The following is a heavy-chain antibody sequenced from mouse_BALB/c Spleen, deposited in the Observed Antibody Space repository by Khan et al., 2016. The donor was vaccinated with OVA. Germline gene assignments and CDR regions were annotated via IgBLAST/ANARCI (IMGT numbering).Heavy chain of an antibody. CDR3: ARRGDGYYGAMDY. Sequence: EVELVESGPGLVKPSQSLSLTCTVTGYSITSDYAWNWIRQFPGNKLEWMGYISYSGSTSYNPSLKSRISITRDTSKNQFFLQLNSVTTEDTATYDCARRGDGYYGAMDYWGQGTSGTVSS. J-gene: IGHJ4*01. CDR2: ISYSGST. D-gene: IGHD2-3*01. CDR1: GYSITSDYA. V-gene: IGHV3-2*02.